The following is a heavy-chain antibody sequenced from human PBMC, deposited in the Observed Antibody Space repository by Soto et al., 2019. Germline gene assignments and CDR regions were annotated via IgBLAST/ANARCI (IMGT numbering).Heavy chain of an antibody. D-gene: IGHD6-6*01. J-gene: IGHJ5*02. CDR3: AVGGWLDSEQLAPKS. CDR1: GGTFSSYA. Sequence: GASVKVSCKASGGTFSSYAISWVRQAPGQGLEWMGGIIPIFGTANYAQKLQGRVTMTTDTSTSTAYMELRSLRSDDTAVYYCAVGGWLDSEQLAPKSWGQGTLVTVSS. CDR2: IIPIFGTA. V-gene: IGHV1-69*05.